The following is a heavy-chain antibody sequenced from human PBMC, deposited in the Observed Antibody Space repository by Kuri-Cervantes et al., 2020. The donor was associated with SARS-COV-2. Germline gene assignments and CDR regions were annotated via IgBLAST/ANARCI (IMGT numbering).Heavy chain of an antibody. J-gene: IGHJ5*02. CDR2: VRGKANNYAT. CDR1: GFLFSASA. CDR3: AKAADFWSGFNWFDP. Sequence: GESLKISCEVSGFLFSASAIHWVRQGSGKGLEWVGRVRGKANNYATAYAASVKGRFTISRDDSKNMAYLQMNSLRAEDTAAYYCAKAADFWSGFNWFDPWGQGTLVTVSS. D-gene: IGHD3-3*01. V-gene: IGHV3-73*01.